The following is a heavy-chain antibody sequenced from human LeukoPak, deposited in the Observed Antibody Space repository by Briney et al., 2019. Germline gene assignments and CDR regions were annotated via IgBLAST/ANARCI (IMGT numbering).Heavy chain of an antibody. CDR1: GGSITSHY. V-gene: IGHV4-59*11. CDR3: ARTPGNTLDY. CDR2: AFYSGNT. D-gene: IGHD1-14*01. J-gene: IGHJ4*02. Sequence: SETLSLTCSVSGGSITSHYWSWIRQPPGKGPEWIGYAFYSGNTNYNPSLKSRVTISVDTSKNQFSLKLNSMTAADTAVYFCARTPGNTLDYWGQGTLVTVSS.